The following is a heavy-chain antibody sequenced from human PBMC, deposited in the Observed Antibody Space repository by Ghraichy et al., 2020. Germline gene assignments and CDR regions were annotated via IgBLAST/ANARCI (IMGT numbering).Heavy chain of an antibody. J-gene: IGHJ4*02. Sequence: ASVKVSCKASGYTFMSYAISWVRQAPGQGLEWMGWISEYNGNANYAQRFQGRVTMTTDTSTSTAYMELRSLRSDDTAVYYCARVRYFDSSGYHAFDCWGQGTLVTVSS. D-gene: IGHD3-22*01. V-gene: IGHV1-18*04. CDR3: ARVRYFDSSGYHAFDC. CDR1: GYTFMSYA. CDR2: ISEYNGNA.